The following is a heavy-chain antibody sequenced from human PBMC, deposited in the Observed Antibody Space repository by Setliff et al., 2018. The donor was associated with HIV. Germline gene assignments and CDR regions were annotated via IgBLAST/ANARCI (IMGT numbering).Heavy chain of an antibody. V-gene: IGHV3-11*06. CDR3: ARDTWYYSAKHLDV. CDR2: IRSNNGEYT. Sequence: PGGSLRLSCAASGFIFSVFYMSWIRQAPGKGLEWVSYIRSNNGEYTNYADAVKGRFTISRDNDKNSLYLQMNSLRAEDTAVYYCARDTWYYSAKHLDVWGKGTTVTVSS. D-gene: IGHD3-10*01. J-gene: IGHJ6*04. CDR1: GFIFSVFY.